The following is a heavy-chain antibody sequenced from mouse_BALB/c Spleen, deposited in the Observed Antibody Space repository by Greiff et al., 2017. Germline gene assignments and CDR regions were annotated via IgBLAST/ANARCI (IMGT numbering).Heavy chain of an antibody. CDR2: ISSGGSYT. Sequence: EVKVVESGGGLVQPGGSLKLSCAASGFTFSSYAMSWVRQTPEKRLEWVATISSGGSYTYYPDSVKGRFTISRDNAKNTLYLQMSSLRSEDTAMYYCARQGGTKPFFDYWGQGTTLTVSS. V-gene: IGHV5-9-3*01. CDR3: ARQGGTKPFFDY. J-gene: IGHJ2*01. D-gene: IGHD4-1*01. CDR1: GFTFSSYA.